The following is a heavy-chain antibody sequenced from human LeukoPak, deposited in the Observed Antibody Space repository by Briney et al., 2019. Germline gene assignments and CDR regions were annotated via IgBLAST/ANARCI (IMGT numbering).Heavy chain of an antibody. CDR3: ARLGGGSSWSNFDF. Sequence: GASVTVSCKASGNTFPGNYLHWVRRAPGQGPEWMGWISPNSGATNYAQNFQARVTMTGDTSISTAYMELSSLRSDDTAVYYCARLGGGSSWSNFDFWGQGTLVTVSS. D-gene: IGHD6-13*01. J-gene: IGHJ4*02. CDR2: ISPNSGAT. CDR1: GNTFPGNY. V-gene: IGHV1-2*02.